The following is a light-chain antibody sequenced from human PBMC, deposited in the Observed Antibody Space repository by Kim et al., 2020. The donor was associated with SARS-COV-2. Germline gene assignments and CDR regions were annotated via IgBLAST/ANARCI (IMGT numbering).Light chain of an antibody. CDR1: SSDVGAYDY. Sequence: GQSITISWTGTSSDVGAYDYLSWYQQHPGKAPTLMIYDVSERPSGVSYRFSGSKSGNTASLTISGLRAEDEADYYCSSYTSSSTWVFGGGTQLTVL. J-gene: IGLJ3*02. CDR3: SSYTSSSTWV. V-gene: IGLV2-14*03. CDR2: DVS.